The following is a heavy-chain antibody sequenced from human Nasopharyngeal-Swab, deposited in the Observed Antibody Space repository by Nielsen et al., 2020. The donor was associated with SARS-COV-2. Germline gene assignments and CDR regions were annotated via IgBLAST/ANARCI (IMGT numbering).Heavy chain of an antibody. Sequence: GGSLRLSCAGPGFTFSSSWLHWVRQAPGEGLVWVARLNGDATTVDYADSVKGRFTISRDNAKNTLYLQMNGLRDEDTAIYYCARAGEYRFDYWGQGTLVTVSS. J-gene: IGHJ4*02. CDR3: ARAGEYRFDY. V-gene: IGHV3-74*01. D-gene: IGHD7-27*01. CDR1: GFTFSSSW. CDR2: LNGDATTV.